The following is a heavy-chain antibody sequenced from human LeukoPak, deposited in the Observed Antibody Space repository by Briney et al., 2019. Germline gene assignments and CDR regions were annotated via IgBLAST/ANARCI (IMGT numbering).Heavy chain of an antibody. CDR3: ARVQVGDIVATWGYYYGMDV. J-gene: IGHJ6*02. Sequence: GGSLRLSCAASGFTFSSYEMNWVRQAPGKGLEWVSYISSSGSTIYYADSVKGRFTISRDNAKNSLYLQMNSLRAEDTAVYYCARVQVGDIVATWGYYYGMDVWGQGTTVTVSS. CDR1: GFTFSSYE. D-gene: IGHD5-12*01. V-gene: IGHV3-48*03. CDR2: ISSSGSTI.